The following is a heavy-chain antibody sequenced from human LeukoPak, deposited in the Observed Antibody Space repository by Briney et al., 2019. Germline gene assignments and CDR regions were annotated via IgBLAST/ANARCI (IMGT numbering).Heavy chain of an antibody. CDR1: GFTFDDYG. CDR2: INWNGGTT. D-gene: IGHD2-2*03. Sequence: GGSLRLSCAASGFTFDDYGMSWVRQAPGKGLEWVSGINWNGGTTGYADSVKGRFTISRDNAKNSLYLQMNSLRAEDTALYYCARDFGYCSSTSCYNAVDYWGQGTLVTVSS. J-gene: IGHJ4*02. V-gene: IGHV3-20*04. CDR3: ARDFGYCSSTSCYNAVDY.